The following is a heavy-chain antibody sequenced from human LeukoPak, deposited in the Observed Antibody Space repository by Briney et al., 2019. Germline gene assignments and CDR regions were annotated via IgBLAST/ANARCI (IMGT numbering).Heavy chain of an antibody. CDR2: MNPKSGDT. CDR1: GYSFTNYD. D-gene: IGHD3-3*01. Sequence: ASVKVSCKASGYSFTNYDINWVRQATGQGLEWMGWMNPKSGDTGYSQKFQGRVFITRDTSINTAYMELSSLGSDDTAVYYCAVHYDFWTPFDYWGQGTLVTVSS. V-gene: IGHV1-8*03. J-gene: IGHJ4*02. CDR3: AVHYDFWTPFDY.